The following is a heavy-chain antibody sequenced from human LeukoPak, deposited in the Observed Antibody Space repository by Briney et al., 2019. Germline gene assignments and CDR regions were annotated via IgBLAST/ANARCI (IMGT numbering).Heavy chain of an antibody. Sequence: ASVKVSCKASGYTFTSYDINWVRQATGQGLEWMGWMNPNSGNTGYAQKFQGRVTMTRNTSISTAYMELSSLRPEDTAVYYCARGRDIVAEDAFDIWGQGTMVTVSS. CDR2: MNPNSGNT. CDR3: ARGRDIVAEDAFDI. D-gene: IGHD5-12*01. CDR1: GYTFTSYD. J-gene: IGHJ3*02. V-gene: IGHV1-8*01.